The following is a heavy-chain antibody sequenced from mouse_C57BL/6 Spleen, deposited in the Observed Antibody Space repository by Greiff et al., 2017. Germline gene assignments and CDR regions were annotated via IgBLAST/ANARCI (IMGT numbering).Heavy chain of an antibody. D-gene: IGHD2-1*01. CDR1: GFTFSSYT. Sequence: DVKLVESGGGLVKPGGSLKLSCAASGFTFSSYTMSWVRQTPEKRLEWVATISGGGGNTYYPDSVKGRFTISRDNAKNTLYLQMSSLRSEDTALYYCARQYGNYWYFDVWGTGTTVTVSS. J-gene: IGHJ1*03. V-gene: IGHV5-9*01. CDR2: ISGGGGNT. CDR3: ARQYGNYWYFDV.